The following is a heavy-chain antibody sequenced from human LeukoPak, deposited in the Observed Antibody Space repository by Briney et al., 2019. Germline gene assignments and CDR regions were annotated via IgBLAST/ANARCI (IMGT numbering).Heavy chain of an antibody. CDR2: IKQDGSEK. CDR1: GFTFSSYW. D-gene: IGHD5-18*01. Sequence: GGSLRLSCAASGFTFSSYWVSWVRQAPGKGLEWVANIKQDGSEKYYVDSVKGRFTISRDNAKNSLYLQMNSLRAEDTAVYYCASAWGDTAMADYGMDVWGQGTTVTVSS. CDR3: ASAWGDTAMADYGMDV. J-gene: IGHJ6*02. V-gene: IGHV3-7*03.